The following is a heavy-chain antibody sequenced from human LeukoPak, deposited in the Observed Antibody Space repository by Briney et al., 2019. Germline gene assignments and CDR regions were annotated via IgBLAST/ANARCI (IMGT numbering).Heavy chain of an antibody. CDR2: IYYSGST. CDR1: GGSISNGGYY. J-gene: IGHJ5*02. D-gene: IGHD1-26*01. CDR3: ARGWDPNWFDP. Sequence: SQTLSLTCTVSGGSISNGGYYWSWIRQHPGKGLEWIGYIYYSGSTYYNPSLKSRVTISVDTSKNQFSLKLSSVTAADTAVYYCARGWDPNWFDPWGQGTLVSVSS. V-gene: IGHV4-31*03.